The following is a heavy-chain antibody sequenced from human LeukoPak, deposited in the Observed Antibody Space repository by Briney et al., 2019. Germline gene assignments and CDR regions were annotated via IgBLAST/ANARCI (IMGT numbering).Heavy chain of an antibody. V-gene: IGHV1-2*02. Sequence: ASVKVSCKASGYTFTGYYMHRVRQAPGQGLEWMGWINPNSGGTNYAQKFQGRVTMTRDTSISTAYMELSRLRSDDTAVYYCARSNSRVGLQAAAGPFDYWGQGTLVTVSS. D-gene: IGHD6-13*01. CDR3: ARSNSRVGLQAAAGPFDY. CDR1: GYTFTGYY. J-gene: IGHJ4*02. CDR2: INPNSGGT.